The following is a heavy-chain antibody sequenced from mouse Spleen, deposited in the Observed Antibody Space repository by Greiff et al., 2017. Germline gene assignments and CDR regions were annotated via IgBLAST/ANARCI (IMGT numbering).Heavy chain of an antibody. CDR2: INPNNGGT. CDR1: GYTFTDYY. CDR3: ARCDYSYYFDY. Sequence: EVQLQQSGPELVKPGASVKISCKASGYTFTDYYMNWVKQSHGKSLEWIGDINPNNGGTSYNQKFKGKATLTVDKSSSTAYMELRSLTSEDSAVYYCARCDYSYYFDYWGQGTTLTVSS. D-gene: IGHD2-4*01. V-gene: IGHV1-26*01. J-gene: IGHJ2*01.